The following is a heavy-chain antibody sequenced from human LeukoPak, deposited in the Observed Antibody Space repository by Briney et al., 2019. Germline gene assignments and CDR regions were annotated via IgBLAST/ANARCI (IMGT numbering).Heavy chain of an antibody. CDR1: GGSFSGYY. CDR2: INHSGST. V-gene: IGHV4-34*01. D-gene: IGHD6-13*01. J-gene: IGHJ4*02. CDR3: ARRDGGYSSSFDY. Sequence: PSETLSLTCAVYGGSFSGYYWSWIRQPPGKGLEWIGEINHSGSTNYNPSLKSRVTISVDTSKNQFSLKLSSVTAADTAVYYCARRDGGYSSSFDYWGQGTLVTVSS.